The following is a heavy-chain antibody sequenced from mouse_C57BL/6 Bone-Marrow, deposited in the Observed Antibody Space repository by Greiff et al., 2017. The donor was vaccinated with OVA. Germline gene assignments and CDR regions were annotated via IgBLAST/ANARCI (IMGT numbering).Heavy chain of an antibody. Sequence: VMLVESGAELAKPGASVKLSCKASGYTFTSYWMHWVKQRPGQGLEWIGYINPSSGYTKYNQKFKDKATLTADKTSSTAYMQLSSLTYEDSAIYYCARECGNYEEDFDYWGQGTTLTVSS. D-gene: IGHD2-10*02. V-gene: IGHV1-7*01. CDR3: ARECGNYEEDFDY. CDR1: GYTFTSYW. J-gene: IGHJ2*01. CDR2: INPSSGYT.